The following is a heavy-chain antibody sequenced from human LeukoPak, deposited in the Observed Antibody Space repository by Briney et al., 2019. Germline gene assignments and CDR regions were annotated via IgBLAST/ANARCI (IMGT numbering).Heavy chain of an antibody. D-gene: IGHD2-8*01. Sequence: ASVKASCKASGYTFTSYGISWVRQAPGQGLEWMGWISAYNGNTNYAQKLQGRVTMTTDTSTSTAYMELRSLRSDDTAVYYCARLTYCTNGVCYHDAFDIWGQGTMVTVFS. V-gene: IGHV1-18*01. J-gene: IGHJ3*02. CDR1: GYTFTSYG. CDR2: ISAYNGNT. CDR3: ARLTYCTNGVCYHDAFDI.